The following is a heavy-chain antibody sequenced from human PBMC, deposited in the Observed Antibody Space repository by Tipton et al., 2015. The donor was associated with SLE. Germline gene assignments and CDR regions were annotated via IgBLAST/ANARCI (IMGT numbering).Heavy chain of an antibody. CDR3: AGETQLAPRGYGVDV. CDR1: GGSISSAGYY. V-gene: IGHV4-31*03. D-gene: IGHD6-13*01. CDR2: INNSGST. J-gene: IGHJ6*02. Sequence: TLSLTCTVSGGSISSAGYYWSWIRQHPGKGLEWIGYINNSGSTYYTPSLKSRVTISVDTSKTQLSLKLSSVTAADTAVYYCAGETQLAPRGYGVDVWGQGTTVTVSS.